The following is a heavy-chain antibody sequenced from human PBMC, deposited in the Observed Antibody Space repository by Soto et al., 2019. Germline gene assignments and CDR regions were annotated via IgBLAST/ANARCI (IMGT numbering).Heavy chain of an antibody. J-gene: IGHJ4*02. V-gene: IGHV1-69*06. Sequence: LVQSGAEVKKPGSSVKVSCKASGGTFSSYAISWVRQAPGQGLEWMGGIIPIFGTANYAKKFQGRVTNTPDKYTNPSYMELSSLISEDTAVYYCARTKGGVDYWGQGTLVTVSS. D-gene: IGHD3-16*01. CDR3: ARTKGGVDY. CDR1: GGTFSSYA. CDR2: IIPIFGTA.